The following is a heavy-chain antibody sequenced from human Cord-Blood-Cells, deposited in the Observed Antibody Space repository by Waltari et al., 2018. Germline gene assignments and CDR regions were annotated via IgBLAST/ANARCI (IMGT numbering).Heavy chain of an antibody. CDR1: GGSISSYY. CDR3: ARGGWYYDILTGYQDYYYYMDV. J-gene: IGHJ6*03. CDR2: IYYSGST. D-gene: IGHD3-9*01. V-gene: IGHV4-59*01. Sequence: QVQLQESGPGLVKPSETLSLTCTVSGGSISSYYWSWIRQPPGKGLEWIGYIYYSGSTNYNPSLKSRVTISVDTSKNQFSLKLSSVTAADTAVYYCARGGWYYDILTGYQDYYYYMDVWGKGTTVTVSS.